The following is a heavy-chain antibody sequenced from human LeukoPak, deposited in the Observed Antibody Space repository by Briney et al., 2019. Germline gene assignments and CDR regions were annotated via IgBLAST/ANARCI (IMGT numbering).Heavy chain of an antibody. Sequence: GGSLRLSCAASGFTFSSYAMSWVRQAPGKGLKWVSAISGSGGSTYYADSVKGRFTISRDNSKNTLYLRMNSLRAEDTAVYYCAKAVMYCYDSSGYPTDYWGQGTLVTVSS. V-gene: IGHV3-23*01. CDR2: ISGSGGST. CDR1: GFTFSSYA. D-gene: IGHD3-22*01. CDR3: AKAVMYCYDSSGYPTDY. J-gene: IGHJ4*02.